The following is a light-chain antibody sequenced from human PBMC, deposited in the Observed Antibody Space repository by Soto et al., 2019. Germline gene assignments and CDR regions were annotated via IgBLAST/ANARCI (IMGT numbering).Light chain of an antibody. CDR3: QVWDNVDDHIYV. V-gene: IGLV3-21*02. J-gene: IGLJ1*01. CDR2: DNS. Sequence: SYELTQPPSVSVGPGQTATISCGENNIDSRTVHWYQQKPGQAPLLVVYDNSFRPSGIPNRFSGSNSGNTATLTISRVEAGDEADYYCQVWDNVDDHIYVFGTGTKATVL. CDR1: NIDSRT.